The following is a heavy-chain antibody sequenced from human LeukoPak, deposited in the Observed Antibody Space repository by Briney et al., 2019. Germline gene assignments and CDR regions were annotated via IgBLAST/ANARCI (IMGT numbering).Heavy chain of an antibody. Sequence: GASVKVSCKASGYTFTSYYMHWVRQATGQGLEWMGWINPNSGGTNYAQKFQGRVTMTRDTSISTAYMELSRLRSDDTAVYYCARDPPWGITIFGVVIGDYWGQGTLVTVSS. J-gene: IGHJ4*02. CDR3: ARDPPWGITIFGVVIGDY. CDR2: INPNSGGT. V-gene: IGHV1-2*02. CDR1: GYTFTSYY. D-gene: IGHD3-3*01.